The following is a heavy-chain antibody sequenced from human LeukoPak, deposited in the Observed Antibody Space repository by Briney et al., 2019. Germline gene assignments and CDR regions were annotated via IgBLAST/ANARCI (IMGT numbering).Heavy chain of an antibody. Sequence: GGSLRLSCAASGFTFDDYAMHWVRQAPGKGLEWVSGILRNSGSIGYADSVKGRFTISRDDAKNSLYLQMNSLRAEDTALYYCVKDGGRDTAAAYYWGQGTLVSVS. CDR2: ILRNSGSI. J-gene: IGHJ4*02. CDR3: VKDGGRDTAAAYY. CDR1: GFTFDDYA. V-gene: IGHV3-9*01. D-gene: IGHD6-13*01.